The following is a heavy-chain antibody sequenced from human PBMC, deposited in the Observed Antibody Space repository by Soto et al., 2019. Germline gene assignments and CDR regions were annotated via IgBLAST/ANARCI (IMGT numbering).Heavy chain of an antibody. D-gene: IGHD1-26*01. CDR1: GYTFHNYG. J-gene: IGHJ4*02. Sequence: QVLLMQSGPEVKKPGASVKVSCKASGYTFHNYGISWVRQVPGQGLEWMGWISGYNGNTNYAPKIQGRVTVTRDTSTATAYMELRSLRSDDTAIHYCARGSESFDLWGQGTLVTVSS. CDR3: ARGSESFDL. V-gene: IGHV1-18*01. CDR2: ISGYNGNT.